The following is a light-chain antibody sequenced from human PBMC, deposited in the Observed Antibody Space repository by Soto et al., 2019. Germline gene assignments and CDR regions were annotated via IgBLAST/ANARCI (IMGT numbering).Light chain of an antibody. J-gene: IGKJ4*01. V-gene: IGKV1-12*01. CDR2: SAS. CDR1: QGISNW. CDR3: QQANSFPLLT. Sequence: DIQMTQSPSTVSASVGDRVTITCRASQGISNWLAWYQQKPGKAPKLLIYSASSLQSGVPSRFXGSGFGTDFTLTISSLQPEDFATYYCQQANSFPLLTFGGGTKVEIK.